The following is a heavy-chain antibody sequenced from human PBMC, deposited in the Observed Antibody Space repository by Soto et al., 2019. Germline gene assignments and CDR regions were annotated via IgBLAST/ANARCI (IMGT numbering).Heavy chain of an antibody. CDR1: GGSISSGGYY. Sequence: QVQLQESGPGLVKPSQTLSLTCTVSGGSISSGGYYWSWIRQHPGKGLEWIGYIYYSGSTYYNPSLYSRVTISVHTSKIQCSLNLSSVTAADTAVYYCARSGYSYGPNPLLYWGQGTLVTVSS. CDR3: ARSGYSYGPNPLLY. CDR2: IYYSGST. V-gene: IGHV4-31*03. D-gene: IGHD5-18*01. J-gene: IGHJ4*02.